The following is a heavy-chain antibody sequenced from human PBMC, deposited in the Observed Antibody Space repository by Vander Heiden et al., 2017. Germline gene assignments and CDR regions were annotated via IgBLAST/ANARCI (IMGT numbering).Heavy chain of an antibody. Sequence: QVQLVQSGAEVREPGASVKVSCKASGYSFTNYHLHWVRQAPGQGLEWMGIINPSAGITTYAQKFQGRFTMTRDTTTSTVYMDLSSLRSEDTAVYFCAREACRYGSSVYHFDYWGQGTLVTVSS. CDR1: GYSFTNYH. J-gene: IGHJ4*02. D-gene: IGHD3-22*01. V-gene: IGHV1-46*01. CDR2: INPSAGIT. CDR3: AREACRYGSSVYHFDY.